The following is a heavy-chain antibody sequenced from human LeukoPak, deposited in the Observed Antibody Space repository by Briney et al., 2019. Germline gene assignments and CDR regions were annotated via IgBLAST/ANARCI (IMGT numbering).Heavy chain of an antibody. CDR2: ITGSDT. D-gene: IGHD2-8*02. V-gene: IGHV3-23*01. CDR3: ATLYHTDNAY. Sequence: GGSPRLSCAGSGFTLSNYGLSWARQDPGKGLEWVSGITGSDTFYADFVKGRFTISRDNSRNTVYLQMNSLRVADTAKYYCATLYHTDNAYWGRGTLVTVSS. J-gene: IGHJ4*02. CDR1: GFTLSNYG.